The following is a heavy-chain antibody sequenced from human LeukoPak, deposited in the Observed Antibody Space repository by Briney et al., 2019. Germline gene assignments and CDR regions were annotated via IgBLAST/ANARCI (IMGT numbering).Heavy chain of an antibody. CDR1: GFTFSSYA. D-gene: IGHD6-19*01. Sequence: PGGSLRLSCAASGFTFSSYAMSWVRQAPGKGLEWVSDINGSGGSTYYADSVKGRFTISRDNSKNTLYLQMNSLRAEDTAVYYCARGVRIAVAGNIDYWGQGTLVTVSS. CDR3: ARGVRIAVAGNIDY. CDR2: INGSGGST. J-gene: IGHJ4*02. V-gene: IGHV3-23*01.